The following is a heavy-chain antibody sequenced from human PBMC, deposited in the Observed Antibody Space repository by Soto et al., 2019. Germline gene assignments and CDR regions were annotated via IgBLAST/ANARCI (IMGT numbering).Heavy chain of an antibody. Sequence: SETLSLTCAFSGGSISSYYWSLIRPPAGKGLEWIGRIYTSGSTNYNPSLKSRVTMSVDASKNQFSLKLSSVTAADTAVYYCAREVGDGYNYRTFDYWGQGNLVTVSS. CDR2: IYTSGST. D-gene: IGHD5-12*01. CDR1: GGSISSYY. J-gene: IGHJ4*02. V-gene: IGHV4-4*07. CDR3: AREVGDGYNYRTFDY.